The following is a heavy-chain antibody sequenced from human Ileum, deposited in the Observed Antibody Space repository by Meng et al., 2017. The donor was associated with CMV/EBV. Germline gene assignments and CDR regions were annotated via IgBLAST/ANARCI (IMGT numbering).Heavy chain of an antibody. CDR1: GFNVTTNY. J-gene: IGHJ5*02. V-gene: IGHV3-66*02. CDR3: ARQFTLLWFAGFGP. Sequence: GESLKISCTGSGFNVTTNYMSWVRQAPGKGPEWVSVIYAGGSTYLAGAVQGRFTVSRDNSRNTVYLHMTSLGPEDTAVYYCARQFTLLWFAGFGPWGQGTLVTVSS. D-gene: IGHD3-10*01. CDR2: IYAGGST.